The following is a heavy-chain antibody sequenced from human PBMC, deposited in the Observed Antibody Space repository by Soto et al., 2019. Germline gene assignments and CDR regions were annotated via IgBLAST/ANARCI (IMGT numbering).Heavy chain of an antibody. CDR3: ARALMDLYSSSSMMFDP. Sequence: SQTLSLTCAISGDSVSSNSAAWNWIRQSPSRGLEWLGRTYYRSKWYNDYAVSVKSRITINPDTSKNQFSLQLNSVTPEDTAVYYCARALMDLYSSSSMMFDPWCQRTRVPV. CDR2: TYYRSKWYN. V-gene: IGHV6-1*01. D-gene: IGHD6-6*01. J-gene: IGHJ5*02. CDR1: GDSVSSNSAA.